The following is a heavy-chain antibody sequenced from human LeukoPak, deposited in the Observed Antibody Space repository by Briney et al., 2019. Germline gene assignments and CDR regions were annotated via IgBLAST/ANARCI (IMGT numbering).Heavy chain of an antibody. V-gene: IGHV3-30-3*01. CDR2: IAFDENYK. CDR1: GFTFSHYA. CDR3: ARDNNADY. Sequence: GGSLRLSCAASGFTFSHYAMLWVRLAPGKGLEWVAVIAFDENYKYYADSVEGRFTISRDNSNNTLYLQMNSLRVEDTAVYYCARDNNADYWGQGTLVTVSS. J-gene: IGHJ4*02. D-gene: IGHD1/OR15-1a*01.